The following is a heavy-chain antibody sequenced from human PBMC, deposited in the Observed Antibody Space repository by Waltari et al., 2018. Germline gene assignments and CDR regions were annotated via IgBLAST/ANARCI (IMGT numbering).Heavy chain of an antibody. CDR2: INPSGGST. CDR3: ALDTGALWMDV. V-gene: IGHV1-46*01. Sequence: QVQLVQSGAEVKKPGASVKISCKTSEYTFTSPYIHWVRQAPGQGLEWMGRINPSGGSTIYAQKFQGRVTMTRDTSTSTVYMELSSLRSEDTAVYYCALDTGALWMDVWGQGTTVTVSS. J-gene: IGHJ6*02. D-gene: IGHD2-21*01. CDR1: EYTFTSPY.